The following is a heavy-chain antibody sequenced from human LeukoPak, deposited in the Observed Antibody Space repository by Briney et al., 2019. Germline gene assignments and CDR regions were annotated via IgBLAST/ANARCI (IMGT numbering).Heavy chain of an antibody. CDR1: GYTFTSYG. J-gene: IGHJ4*02. CDR3: ARDPLGYCSSTSCYGPPGY. V-gene: IGHV1-18*04. CDR2: ISAYNGNT. D-gene: IGHD2-2*01. Sequence: GASVKVSCKASGYTFTSYGISWVRQAPGQGLEWMGWISAYNGNTNYAQKLQGRVTMTTDTSTSTACMELRSLRSDDTAVYYCARDPLGYCSSTSCYGPPGYWGQGTLVTVSS.